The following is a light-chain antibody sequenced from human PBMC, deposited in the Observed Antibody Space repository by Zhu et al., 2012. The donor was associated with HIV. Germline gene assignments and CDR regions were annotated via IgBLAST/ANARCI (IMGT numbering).Light chain of an antibody. CDR1: QSVSSN. J-gene: IGKJ3*01. CDR3: QQYNNWPET. Sequence: EIVMTQSPATLSVSPGERATLSCRASQSVSSNLAWYQQKPGQAPRLLIYGASTRATGIPARFSGSGSGTEFTLTISSLQSEDFAVYYCQQYNNWPETFGPGDQSGYQT. V-gene: IGKV3-15*01. CDR2: GAS.